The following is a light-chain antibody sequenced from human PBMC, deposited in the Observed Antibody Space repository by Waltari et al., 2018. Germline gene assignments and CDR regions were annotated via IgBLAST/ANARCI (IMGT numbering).Light chain of an antibody. CDR1: STDVGGYNL. CDR2: DVS. V-gene: IGLV2-14*01. J-gene: IGLJ2*01. CDR3: SSQSSNDVVL. Sequence: QSALTQPASVSGSPGQSVTIFCAGTSTDVGGYNLVSCYQEHPGQSPIVIIYDVSDRPSGVSARFSGSKSGNTASLTISVLQAEDEADYYCSSQSSNDVVLFGGGTKLTVL.